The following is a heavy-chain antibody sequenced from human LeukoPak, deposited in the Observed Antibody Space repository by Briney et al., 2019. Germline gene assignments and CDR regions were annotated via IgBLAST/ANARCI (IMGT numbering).Heavy chain of an antibody. CDR1: GFTFSSYA. CDR2: ISGSGDTT. D-gene: IGHD5-18*01. V-gene: IGHV3-23*01. J-gene: IGHJ4*02. Sequence: GGSLRLSCAASGFTFSSYAMTWVRQAPGNGLEWVSVISGSGDTTYYADSVKGRFTISRDNSKNTLYLQMNSLRAEDTAVYYCAKSRPIRGYSYGYYFDYWGQGTLVTVSS. CDR3: AKSRPIRGYSYGYYFDY.